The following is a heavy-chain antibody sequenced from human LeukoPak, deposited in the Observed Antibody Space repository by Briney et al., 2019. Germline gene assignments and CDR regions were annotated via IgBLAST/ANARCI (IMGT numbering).Heavy chain of an antibody. Sequence: ASVKVSCKASGYTFTGYYMHWVRQSPGQGLEWMGWISAYNGNTNYAQKLQGRVTMTTDTSTSTAYMELRSLRSDDTAVYYCARDSNPSPAYYYYYMDVWGKGTTVTVSS. CDR2: ISAYNGNT. V-gene: IGHV1-18*04. D-gene: IGHD4-11*01. CDR3: ARDSNPSPAYYYYYMDV. J-gene: IGHJ6*03. CDR1: GYTFTGYY.